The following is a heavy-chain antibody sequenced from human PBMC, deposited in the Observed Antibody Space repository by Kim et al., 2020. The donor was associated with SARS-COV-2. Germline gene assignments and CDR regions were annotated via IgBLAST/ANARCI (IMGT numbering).Heavy chain of an antibody. CDR1: GGSFSGYY. J-gene: IGHJ5*02. D-gene: IGHD6-13*01. V-gene: IGHV4-34*01. Sequence: SETLSLTCAVYGGSFSGYYWSWIRQPPGKGLEWIGEINHSGSTNYNPSLKSRVTISVDTSKNQFSLKLSSVTAADTAVYYCARALGRQQQLVRHKVGYNWFDPWGQGTLVTVSS. CDR3: ARALGRQQQLVRHKVGYNWFDP. CDR2: INHSGST.